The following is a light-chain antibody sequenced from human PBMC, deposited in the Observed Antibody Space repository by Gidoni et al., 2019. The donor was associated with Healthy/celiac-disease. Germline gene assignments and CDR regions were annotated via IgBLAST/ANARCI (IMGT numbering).Light chain of an antibody. CDR2: DNN. CDR3: GTWDSSLSVLWV. Sequence: QSVLTQPPSVSAAPGQKVTISCSGSSSNIGNNYVSWYQQLPGTAPKLLIYDNNKRPSGIPDRFSGSKSGTSATLGITELQTGDEADYYCGTWDSSLSVLWVFGGGTKLTVL. CDR1: SSNIGNNY. V-gene: IGLV1-51*01. J-gene: IGLJ3*02.